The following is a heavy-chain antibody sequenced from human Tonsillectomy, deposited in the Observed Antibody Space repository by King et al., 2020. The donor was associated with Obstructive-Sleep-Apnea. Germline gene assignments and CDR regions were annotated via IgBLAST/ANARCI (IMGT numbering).Heavy chain of an antibody. V-gene: IGHV3-33*01. J-gene: IGHJ6*02. Sequence: QLVQSGGGVVQPGRSLRLSCAASGFTFSSYGMHWVRQAPGKGLAWVAVIWYDGSNKYYADSVKGRFTISRDNSKNTLYLQMNSLRAEDTAVYYCARNVEGDYYYGMDVWGQGTTVTVSS. D-gene: IGHD3-10*02. CDR2: IWYDGSNK. CDR3: ARNVEGDYYYGMDV. CDR1: GFTFSSYG.